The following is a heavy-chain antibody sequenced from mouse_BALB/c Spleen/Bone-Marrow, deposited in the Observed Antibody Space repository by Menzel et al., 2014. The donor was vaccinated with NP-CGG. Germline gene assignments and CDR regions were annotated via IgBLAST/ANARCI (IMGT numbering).Heavy chain of an antibody. CDR3: AKEGRGAY. CDR2: IYPGDGDT. D-gene: IGHD3-3*01. Sequence: VQLQQSGAELARPGASMKLSCKASGYTFTSYWMQWVKQRPGQGLEWIGAIYPGDGDTRYTQKFKGKASLTADKSSSTAYMQLSSLASEDSAVYYCAKEGRGAYWGQGTLVTVSA. J-gene: IGHJ3*01. CDR1: GYTFTSYW. V-gene: IGHV1-87*01.